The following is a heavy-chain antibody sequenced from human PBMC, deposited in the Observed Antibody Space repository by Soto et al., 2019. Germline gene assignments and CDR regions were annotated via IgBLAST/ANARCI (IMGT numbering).Heavy chain of an antibody. Sequence: PGGSLRLSCAASGFTFSSYAMSWVRQAPGKGLEWVSAISGSGGSTYYADSVKGRFTISRDNSKNMLYLQMNSLRAEDTAVYYCARENIVVVTAIRSFCDYWGQGTLVTVSS. CDR2: ISGSGGST. D-gene: IGHD2-21*02. CDR3: ARENIVVVTAIRSFCDY. J-gene: IGHJ4*02. V-gene: IGHV3-23*01. CDR1: GFTFSSYA.